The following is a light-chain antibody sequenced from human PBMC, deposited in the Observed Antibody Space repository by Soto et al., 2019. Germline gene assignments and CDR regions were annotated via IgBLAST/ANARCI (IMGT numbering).Light chain of an antibody. J-gene: IGLJ1*01. CDR3: ISYRSTSNYV. CDR2: EVS. Sequence: QSALTQPASVSGSPGQSITISCTGTSSDVGAYNYVSWFQQHPDRVPKLMIYEVSNRPSGFSSRFSGSKSGNTASLTISGLQDEDEADYYCISYRSTSNYVFGSGTKLTVL. CDR1: SSDVGAYNY. V-gene: IGLV2-14*01.